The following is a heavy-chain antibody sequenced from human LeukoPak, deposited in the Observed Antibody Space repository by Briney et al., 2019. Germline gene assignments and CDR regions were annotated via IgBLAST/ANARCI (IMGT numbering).Heavy chain of an antibody. CDR2: ISSSSSYI. CDR1: GFTFSSYS. CDR3: ASARRRPRAPYFDY. J-gene: IGHJ4*02. D-gene: IGHD1-14*01. Sequence: PGGSLRLSCAASGFTFSSYSMNWVRQAPGKGLEWVSSISSSSSYIYYADSVKGRFTISRDNAKNSLYLQMNSLRAEDTAVYYCASARRRPRAPYFDYWGQGTLVTVSS. V-gene: IGHV3-21*01.